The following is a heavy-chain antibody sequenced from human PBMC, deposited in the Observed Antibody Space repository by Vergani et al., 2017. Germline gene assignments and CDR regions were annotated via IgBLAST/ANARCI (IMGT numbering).Heavy chain of an antibody. J-gene: IGHJ3*02. Sequence: QVQLQESGPGLVKPSETLSLTCTVSGGSISSHYWSWIRQPPGKGLEWIGYIYYSGSTNYNPSLKSRVTISVDTSKNQFSLKLSSVTAADTAVYYCASMSGSYFPNDAFDIWGQGTMVTVSS. CDR3: ASMSGSYFPNDAFDI. V-gene: IGHV4-59*11. CDR2: IYYSGST. CDR1: GGSISSHY. D-gene: IGHD1-26*01.